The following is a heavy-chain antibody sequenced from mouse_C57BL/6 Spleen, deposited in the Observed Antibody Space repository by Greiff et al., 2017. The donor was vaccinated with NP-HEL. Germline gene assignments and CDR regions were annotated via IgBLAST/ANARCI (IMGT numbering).Heavy chain of an antibody. Sequence: QVQLKESGAELVKPGASVKLSCKASGYTFTEYTIPWVKQRSGQGLEWIGWFYPGSGSIKYNEKFKDKATLTADKSSSTVYMELSRLTSEDSAVYFCARHEDHLRRTPAWFAYWGQGTLVTVSA. J-gene: IGHJ3*01. CDR1: GYTFTEYT. V-gene: IGHV1-62-2*01. CDR3: ARHEDHLRRTPAWFAY. D-gene: IGHD2-12*01. CDR2: FYPGSGSI.